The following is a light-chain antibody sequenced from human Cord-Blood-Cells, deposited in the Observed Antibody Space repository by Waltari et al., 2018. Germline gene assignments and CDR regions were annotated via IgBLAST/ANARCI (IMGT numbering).Light chain of an antibody. CDR2: DVS. J-gene: IGLJ1*01. V-gene: IGLV2-11*01. CDR1: SSDVGGYNY. CDR3: CSYAGSYV. Sequence: QSALTQPRSVSGSPGPSVTISCTRTSSDVGGYNYVSWYQQHPGKAPKLMIYDVSKRPSGVPERFSGSKCGNTASLTISGLQAEDETDYYCCSYAGSYVFGTGTKVTVL.